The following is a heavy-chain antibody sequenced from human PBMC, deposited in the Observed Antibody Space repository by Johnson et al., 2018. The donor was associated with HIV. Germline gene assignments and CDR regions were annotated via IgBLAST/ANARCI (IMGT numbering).Heavy chain of an antibody. CDR2: ISSSGSTI. V-gene: IGHV3-11*04. CDR3: AKDSLVMAATPGALDI. CDR1: EFTFSDYY. Sequence: QMLLVESGGGLVKPGGSLRLSCAASEFTFSDYYMSWIRQAPGKGLEWVSYISSSGSTIYYADSVKGRFTISRDNAKNSLYLQMNSLRGEDTAVYFCAKDSLVMAATPGALDIWGQGTRVTVSS. D-gene: IGHD1-26*01. J-gene: IGHJ3*02.